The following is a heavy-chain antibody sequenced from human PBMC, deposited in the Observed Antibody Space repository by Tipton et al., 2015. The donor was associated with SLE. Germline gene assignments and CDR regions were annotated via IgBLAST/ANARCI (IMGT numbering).Heavy chain of an antibody. CDR1: GGSISSYY. CDR3: ARLSSDFGGWYIDY. Sequence: TLSLTCTVSGGSISSYYWSWTRQPSGKGLEWIGYIYYSGSTNYNPSLKSRVTISVDTSKNQFSLKLSSVTAADTAVYYCARLSSDFGGWYIDYWGQGTLVTVSS. CDR2: IYYSGST. J-gene: IGHJ4*02. V-gene: IGHV4-59*08. D-gene: IGHD6-19*01.